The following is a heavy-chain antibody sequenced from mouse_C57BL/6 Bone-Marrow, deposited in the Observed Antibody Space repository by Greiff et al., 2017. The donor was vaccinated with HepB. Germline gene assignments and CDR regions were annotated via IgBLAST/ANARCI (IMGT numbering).Heavy chain of an antibody. D-gene: IGHD3-2*02. J-gene: IGHJ1*03. CDR3: TREKDSSGFLDFDV. CDR1: GYTFTDYE. CDR2: IDPETGGT. V-gene: IGHV1-15*01. Sequence: QVQLQQSGAELVRPGASVTLSCKASGYTFTDYEMHWVKQAPVHGLEWIGAIDPETGGTAYNQKFKGKAILTADKSSSTAYMELRSLPSAASAVYYCTREKDSSGFLDFDVWGTGTTVTVSS.